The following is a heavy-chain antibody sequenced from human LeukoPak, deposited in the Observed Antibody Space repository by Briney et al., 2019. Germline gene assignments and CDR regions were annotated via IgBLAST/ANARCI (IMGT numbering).Heavy chain of an antibody. CDR3: ARAMVRGVILRYYYYGMDV. Sequence: ASVKVSCKASGYTFTSYDINWVRQATGQGLEWMGWMNPNSGNTGYAQKFQGRVTMTRNTSISTAYMELSSLRSEDTAVYYCARAMVRGVILRYYYYGMDVWGQGTTVTVSS. CDR1: GYTFTSYD. CDR2: MNPNSGNT. D-gene: IGHD3-10*01. J-gene: IGHJ6*02. V-gene: IGHV1-8*01.